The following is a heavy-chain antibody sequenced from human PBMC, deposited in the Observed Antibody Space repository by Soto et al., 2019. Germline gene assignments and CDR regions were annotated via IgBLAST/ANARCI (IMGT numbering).Heavy chain of an antibody. V-gene: IGHV1-69*19. J-gene: IGHJ5*02. CDR2: LIPIFGTA. CDR1: GGTFSSYA. Sequence: QVQLVQSGAEVKKPGSSVKVSCKASGGTFSSYAISWVRQAPGQGLEWMGGLIPIFGTANYAQKSQGRVTITADDTTSGAYMELSSLRSEDTAVYYCARKKMVRGVLNNWFDPWGQGTLVTVSS. CDR3: ARKKMVRGVLNNWFDP. D-gene: IGHD3-10*01.